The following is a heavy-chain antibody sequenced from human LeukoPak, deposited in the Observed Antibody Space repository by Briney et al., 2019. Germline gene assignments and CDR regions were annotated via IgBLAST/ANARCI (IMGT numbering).Heavy chain of an antibody. CDR2: IYYSGST. CDR3: ARVFTVTTPRYYYYMDV. J-gene: IGHJ6*03. CDR1: CGSISSYY. V-gene: IGHV4-59*01. Sequence: SETLSLTCTVSCGSISSYYWSWIRQPPGKGLEWIGYIYYSGSTNHNPSLKSRVTISVDTSKNQFSLKLSSVTAADTAVYYCARVFTVTTPRYYYYMDVWGKGTTVTVSS. D-gene: IGHD4-17*01.